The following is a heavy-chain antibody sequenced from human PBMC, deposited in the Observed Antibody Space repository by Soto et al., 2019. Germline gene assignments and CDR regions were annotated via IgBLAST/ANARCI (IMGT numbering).Heavy chain of an antibody. CDR3: ARDLVYCSGGSCYGLMGGSGLNY. CDR1: GYTFTSYG. Sequence: QVQLVQSGAEVKKPGASVKVSCKASGYTFTSYGISWVRQAPGQGLEWMGWISAYNGNTNYAQKFQGRVAMTRDTSISTAYMELSRLRSDDTAVYYCARDLVYCSGGSCYGLMGGSGLNYWGQGTLVTVSS. D-gene: IGHD2-15*01. CDR2: ISAYNGNT. J-gene: IGHJ4*02. V-gene: IGHV1-18*01.